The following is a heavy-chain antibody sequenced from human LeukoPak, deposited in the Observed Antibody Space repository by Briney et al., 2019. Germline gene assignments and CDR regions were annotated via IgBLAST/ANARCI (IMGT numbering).Heavy chain of an antibody. D-gene: IGHD5-18*01. CDR3: ARGTMVTCAFDY. CDR2: IYHSGST. Sequence: SETLSLTCTVSGGSISSGGYYWSWIRQPPGKGLEWIGYIYHSGSTYYNPSLKSRVTISVYRSKNQFSLKLSSVTAADTAVYYCARGTMVTCAFDYWGQGTLVTVSS. CDR1: GGSISSGGYY. V-gene: IGHV4-30-2*01. J-gene: IGHJ4*02.